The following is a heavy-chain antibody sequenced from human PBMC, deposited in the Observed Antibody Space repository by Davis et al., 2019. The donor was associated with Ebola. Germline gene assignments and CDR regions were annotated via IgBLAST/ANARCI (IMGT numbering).Heavy chain of an antibody. CDR3: TRLHLG. CDR2: VTASGGHT. CDR1: GFTFSSYW. D-gene: IGHD3-16*01. J-gene: IGHJ4*02. V-gene: IGHV3-23*01. Sequence: GEPLKISCAASGFTFSSYWMSWVRQAPGQGLQWVASVTASGGHTFYADSVKGRFTISRDISRNAVYLQMNSLKTEDTAVYYCTRLHLGWGQGTLVTVSS.